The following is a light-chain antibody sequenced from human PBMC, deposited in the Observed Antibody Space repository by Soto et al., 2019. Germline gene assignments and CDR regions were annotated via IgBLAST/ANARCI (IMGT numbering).Light chain of an antibody. CDR3: QQYSSYSYS. J-gene: IGKJ2*03. V-gene: IGKV1-5*01. Sequence: DIQMTQFPSTLSASVGDRVTITCRASQSISNWFSWYQQKPGKSTKLVIYESSSLKSGVPARFSGSASVTEFTLTISSLHPDDFATYYCQQYSSYSYSFGQGTKLEIK. CDR1: QSISNW. CDR2: ESS.